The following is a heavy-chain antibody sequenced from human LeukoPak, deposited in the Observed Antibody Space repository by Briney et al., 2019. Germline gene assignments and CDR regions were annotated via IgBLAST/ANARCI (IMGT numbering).Heavy chain of an antibody. V-gene: IGHV3-23*01. CDR2: ISGSDAGT. CDR1: GFTFSSYW. Sequence: GGSLRLSCAASGFTFSSYWMHWVRQIPGKGLEWVSAISGSDAGTYYADSVKGRFTISRDNSKNTLYLQMNRLRAEDTAVYYCAKGSRGSCSRTYCYPFDYWGQGTLVTVSS. CDR3: AKGSRGSCSRTYCYPFDY. D-gene: IGHD2-2*01. J-gene: IGHJ4*02.